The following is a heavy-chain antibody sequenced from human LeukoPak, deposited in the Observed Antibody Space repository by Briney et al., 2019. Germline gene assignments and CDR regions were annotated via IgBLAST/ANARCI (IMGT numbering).Heavy chain of an antibody. CDR2: ISYDGSNK. CDR1: GFTFSSYG. CDR3: AKDPKYYDSSGYRYMDV. D-gene: IGHD3-22*01. Sequence: GGSLRLSCAASGFTFSSYGMHWVRQASGKGLEWVAVISYDGSNKYYADSVKGRFTISRDNSKNTLYLQMNSLRAEDTAVYYCAKDPKYYDSSGYRYMDVWGKGTTVTVSS. V-gene: IGHV3-30*18. J-gene: IGHJ6*03.